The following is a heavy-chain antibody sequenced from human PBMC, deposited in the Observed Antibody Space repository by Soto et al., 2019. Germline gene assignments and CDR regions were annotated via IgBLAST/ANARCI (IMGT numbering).Heavy chain of an antibody. CDR3: ARHRGYYYDSSGYYPDGMDV. D-gene: IGHD3-22*01. J-gene: IGHJ6*02. Sequence: GESLKISCKGSGYSFTSYWIGWVRQMPGKGLEWMGSIYPGDSDTRYSPSFQGQVTISADKSISTAYLQWSSLKASDTAMYYCARHRGYYYDSSGYYPDGMDVWGQGTTVTVSS. V-gene: IGHV5-51*01. CDR2: IYPGDSDT. CDR1: GYSFTSYW.